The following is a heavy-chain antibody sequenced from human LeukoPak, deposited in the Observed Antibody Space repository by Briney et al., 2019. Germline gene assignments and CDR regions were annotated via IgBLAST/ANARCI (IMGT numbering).Heavy chain of an antibody. V-gene: IGHV3-30*02. Sequence: GGSLRLSCAASGFTFSSYGMHWVRQAPGKGLEWVAFIRYDGSNKYYADSVKGRFTISRDNSKNTLYLQMNSLRAEDTAVYYCAKDDAYYYGSGTCFDYWGQGTLVTVSS. CDR1: GFTFSSYG. D-gene: IGHD3-10*01. CDR3: AKDDAYYYGSGTCFDY. CDR2: IRYDGSNK. J-gene: IGHJ4*02.